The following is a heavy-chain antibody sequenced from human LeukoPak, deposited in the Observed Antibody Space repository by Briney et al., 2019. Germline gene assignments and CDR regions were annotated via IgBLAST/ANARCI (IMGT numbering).Heavy chain of an antibody. CDR3: ARAHREYSGYEKQYYNWFDP. D-gene: IGHD5-12*01. J-gene: IGHJ5*02. CDR1: GFTFSSYS. Sequence: GGSLRLSCAASGFTFSSYSMNWVRQAPGKGLEWVSSISNSSSYIYYADSVKGRFTISRDNAKNSLYLQMNSLRAEDTAVYYCARAHREYSGYEKQYYNWFDPWGQGTLVTVSS. V-gene: IGHV3-21*04. CDR2: ISNSSSYI.